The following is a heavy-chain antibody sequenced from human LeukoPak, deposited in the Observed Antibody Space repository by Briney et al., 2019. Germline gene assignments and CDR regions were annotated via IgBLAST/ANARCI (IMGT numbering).Heavy chain of an antibody. Sequence: PGGSLRLSCAAFGFTFSSYSMNWVRQAPGKGLEWVSSISSSSSYIYYADSVKGRFTISRDNAKNSLYLQMNSLRAEDTAVYYCASSPSREGYDSSGYYYFDYWGQGTLVTVSS. D-gene: IGHD3-22*01. J-gene: IGHJ4*02. CDR1: GFTFSSYS. CDR3: ASSPSREGYDSSGYYYFDY. V-gene: IGHV3-21*01. CDR2: ISSSSSYI.